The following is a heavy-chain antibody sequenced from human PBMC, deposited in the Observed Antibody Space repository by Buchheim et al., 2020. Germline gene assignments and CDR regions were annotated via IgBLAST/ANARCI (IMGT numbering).Heavy chain of an antibody. D-gene: IGHD1-20*01. CDR2: IYYSGST. J-gene: IGHJ4*02. V-gene: IGHV4-59*01. CDR3: ARGSIVTGNFDY. CDR1: GGSISSYY. Sequence: QVQLQESGPGLVKPSETPSLTCTVSGGSISSYYWSWIRQPPGKGLEWIGYIYYSGSTNYNPSLKSRVTISVDTSKNQFSLKLSSVTAADTAVYYCARGSIVTGNFDYWGQGTL.